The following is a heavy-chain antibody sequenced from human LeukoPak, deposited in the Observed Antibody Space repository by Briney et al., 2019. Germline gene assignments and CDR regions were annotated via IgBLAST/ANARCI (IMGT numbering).Heavy chain of an antibody. D-gene: IGHD5-12*01. V-gene: IGHV4-34*01. CDR3: ARGRYDYFGIRGADSFDI. CDR2: INHSGST. CDR1: GGSFSGYY. J-gene: IGHJ3*02. Sequence: SETLSLTCAVYGGSFSGYYWSWIRQPPGKGLEWIGEINHSGSTNYNPSLKSRVTISVDTSKNHFSLRLSSVTAADTAVYYCARGRYDYFGIRGADSFDIWGQGTMATVSS.